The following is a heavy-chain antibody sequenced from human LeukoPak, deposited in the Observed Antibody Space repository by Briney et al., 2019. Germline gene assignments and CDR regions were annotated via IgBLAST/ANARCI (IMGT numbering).Heavy chain of an antibody. CDR3: ARDSGWWRFDF. J-gene: IGHJ4*02. CDR2: IKEDGSEK. D-gene: IGHD6-13*01. Sequence: GGSLRLSCAASGLNFSSRWMNWVRQAPGQGLEWVASIKEDGSEKHYVDSVKGRFTISRDNGKNSLYLQMNSLRAEDAAVYYCARDSGWWRFDFWGQGTLVTVSS. V-gene: IGHV3-7*03. CDR1: GLNFSSRW.